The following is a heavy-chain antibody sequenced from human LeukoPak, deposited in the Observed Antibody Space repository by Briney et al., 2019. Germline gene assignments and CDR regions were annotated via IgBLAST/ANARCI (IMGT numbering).Heavy chain of an antibody. D-gene: IGHD3-22*01. Sequence: GASVKVSCKASGYTFTSYDINWVRQATGQGLEWMGWMNPNSGNTGYAQKFQGRVTMTRNTSISTAYMELSSLRSEDTAVYYCARTPSEWLLLGPPYYYGMDVWGQGTTVTVSS. CDR3: ARTPSEWLLLGPPYYYGMDV. J-gene: IGHJ6*02. V-gene: IGHV1-8*01. CDR2: MNPNSGNT. CDR1: GYTFTSYD.